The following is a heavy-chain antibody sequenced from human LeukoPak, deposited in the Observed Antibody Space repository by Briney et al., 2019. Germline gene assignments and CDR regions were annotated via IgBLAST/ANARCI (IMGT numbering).Heavy chain of an antibody. CDR1: GGSISSYY. Sequence: SETLSLTCTVSGGSISSYYWSWIRQPPGKGLEWIGYIYYSGSTNYNPFLKSRVTISVDTSKNQFSLKLSSVTAADTAVYYCARAGSSSWGTYFDYWGQGTLVTVSS. V-gene: IGHV4-59*01. CDR2: IYYSGST. J-gene: IGHJ4*02. CDR3: ARAGSSSWGTYFDY. D-gene: IGHD6-13*01.